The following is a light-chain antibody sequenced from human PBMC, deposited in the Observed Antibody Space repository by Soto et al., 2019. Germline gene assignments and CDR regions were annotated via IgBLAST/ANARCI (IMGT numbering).Light chain of an antibody. CDR2: AAS. J-gene: IGKJ1*01. V-gene: IGKV3-20*01. Sequence: EIVLTQSPGTLSLSPGERATFSCRASQSVSSYYLAWYQQKPGQAPRLLIYAASKRATGIPDRFSGSGSGTDFTLTISRLEPEDFAVYYCQQCGSSPWTFGQGTKVDIK. CDR3: QQCGSSPWT. CDR1: QSVSSYY.